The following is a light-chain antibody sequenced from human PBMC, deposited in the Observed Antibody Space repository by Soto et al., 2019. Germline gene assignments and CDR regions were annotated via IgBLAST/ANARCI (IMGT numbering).Light chain of an antibody. J-gene: IGLJ1*01. CDR1: SSNIGSNY. Sequence: QLVLTQPPSASGTPGQRVTISCSGSSSNIGSNYVYWYQQLPGTAPKLLIYRNNQQPSGVPDRFSGSKSGTSASLAISGLRSEDEADYYCAAWDDSLSGQVFGTGTKLTVL. V-gene: IGLV1-47*01. CDR2: RNN. CDR3: AAWDDSLSGQV.